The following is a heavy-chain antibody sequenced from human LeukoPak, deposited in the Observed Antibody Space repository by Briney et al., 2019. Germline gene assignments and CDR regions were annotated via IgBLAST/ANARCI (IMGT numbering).Heavy chain of an antibody. CDR1: GFSFDLSA. Sequence: GGSLRLSCVVSGFSFDLSAMHWVRQAPGKGLEWVALISHDGRNKYNTDSVKGRFTISRDNSEDTLFLQMDSLRPEDTAVYYCARVGGGGYSYGYLDHWGQGTLVAVSS. J-gene: IGHJ4*02. D-gene: IGHD5-18*01. CDR2: ISHDGRNK. V-gene: IGHV3-30*03. CDR3: ARVGGGGYSYGYLDH.